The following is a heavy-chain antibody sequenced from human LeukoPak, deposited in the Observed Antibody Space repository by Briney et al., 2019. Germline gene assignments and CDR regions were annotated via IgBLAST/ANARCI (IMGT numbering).Heavy chain of an antibody. CDR2: IWYDGTNK. CDR3: ARVSESGNSDY. Sequence: GGSLRLSCAASGFSFTSYGMHWVRQAPGKGLEWVAVIWYDGTNKYYADSVKGRFTISRDTSNNMLYLQMNSLRAEDTAVYYCARVSESGNSDYWGQGTLVTISS. J-gene: IGHJ4*02. CDR1: GFSFTSYG. D-gene: IGHD4-23*01. V-gene: IGHV3-33*01.